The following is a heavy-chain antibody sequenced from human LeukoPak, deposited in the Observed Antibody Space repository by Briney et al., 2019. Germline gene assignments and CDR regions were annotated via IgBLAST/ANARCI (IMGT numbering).Heavy chain of an antibody. CDR1: GFTFSSYA. Sequence: GGSLRLSCAASGFTFSSYAMHWVRQAPGKGLEWVAVISYDGSNKYYADSVKGRFTISRDNSKNTLYLQMNSLRAEDTAVYYCANDTGKLAFDYWGQGTLVTVSS. V-gene: IGHV3-30-3*02. D-gene: IGHD1-1*01. CDR2: ISYDGSNK. CDR3: ANDTGKLAFDY. J-gene: IGHJ4*02.